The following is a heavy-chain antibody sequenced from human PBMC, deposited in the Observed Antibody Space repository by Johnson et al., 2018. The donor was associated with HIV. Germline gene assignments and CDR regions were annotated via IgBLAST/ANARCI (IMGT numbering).Heavy chain of an antibody. V-gene: IGHV3-20*04. CDR1: GFTFDGYG. CDR2: INWNGGSI. D-gene: IGHD1-26*01. Sequence: VQLVESGGGVIRPGGSLRLSCAASGFTFDGYGMSWVRQAPGQGLEWVSGINWNGGSIGYAASVKGRFTISRDNSKNTVYLQMSGLRAEDTAVLYCARTSEWATYQDAFDIWGQGTMVSVSS. CDR3: ARTSEWATYQDAFDI. J-gene: IGHJ3*02.